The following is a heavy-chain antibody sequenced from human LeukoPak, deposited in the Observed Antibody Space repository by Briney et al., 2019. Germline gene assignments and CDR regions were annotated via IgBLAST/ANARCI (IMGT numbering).Heavy chain of an antibody. Sequence: GASVKVSCKVSRYTLTELSMHWVRQAPGKGLEWMGGFDAEDGETIYAQKFQGRVTMTEDTSTDTAYMELSSLRSEDTAVYYCASLMITFGGVIALYGMDVWGQGTTVTVSS. J-gene: IGHJ6*02. CDR2: FDAEDGET. V-gene: IGHV1-24*01. D-gene: IGHD3-16*02. CDR1: RYTLTELS. CDR3: ASLMITFGGVIALYGMDV.